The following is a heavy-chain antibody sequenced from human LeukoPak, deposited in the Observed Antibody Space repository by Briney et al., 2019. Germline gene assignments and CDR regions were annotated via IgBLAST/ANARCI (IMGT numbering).Heavy chain of an antibody. Sequence: GGSLRLSCAASGFAFSSYAMRWVRQAPGKGLEWVSSISGSGDRRDSADSVKGRFTISRDNSKNTLYLEMYSLRAEDTAVYYCAKDRGHCTNGVCHNYYYMDVWGKGTTVAVSS. CDR3: AKDRGHCTNGVCHNYYYMDV. D-gene: IGHD2-8*01. J-gene: IGHJ6*03. CDR2: ISGSGDRR. CDR1: GFAFSSYA. V-gene: IGHV3-23*01.